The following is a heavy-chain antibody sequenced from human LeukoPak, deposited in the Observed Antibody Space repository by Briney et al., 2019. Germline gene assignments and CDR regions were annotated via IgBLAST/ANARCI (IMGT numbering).Heavy chain of an antibody. CDR2: INPNSGGT. CDR3: ARDWSVVGATDFDY. V-gene: IGHV1-2*02. Sequence: ASVKVSCKASGYTFTGYYMHWVRQAPGQGLEWMGWINPNSGGTNYAQKFQGRVTMTRDTSISTAYMELSRLRSDDTAVYYRARDWSVVGATDFDYWGQGTLVTVSS. D-gene: IGHD1-26*01. J-gene: IGHJ4*02. CDR1: GYTFTGYY.